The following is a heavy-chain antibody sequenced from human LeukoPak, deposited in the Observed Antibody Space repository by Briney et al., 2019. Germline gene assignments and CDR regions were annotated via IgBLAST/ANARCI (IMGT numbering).Heavy chain of an antibody. CDR3: ARAKNDFWASPPGKSVHEPRGNWFDP. D-gene: IGHD3-3*01. CDR1: GGSISSYY. J-gene: IGHJ5*02. V-gene: IGHV4-59*01. Sequence: PSETLSLTCTVSGGSISSYYWSWIRQPPGKGLEWIGYIYYSGSTNYNPSLKSRVTISVDTSKNQFSLKLSSVTAADTAVYYCARAKNDFWASPPGKSVHEPRGNWFDPWGQGTLVTVSS. CDR2: IYYSGST.